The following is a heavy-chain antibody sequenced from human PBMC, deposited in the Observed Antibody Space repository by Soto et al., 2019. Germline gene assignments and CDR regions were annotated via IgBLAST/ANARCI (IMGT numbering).Heavy chain of an antibody. CDR2: ISGSGGST. CDR3: STRVDYGDFLTNYFDY. D-gene: IGHD4-17*01. V-gene: IGHV3-23*01. Sequence: PGGSLRLSCAASGFTFSSYAMSWVRQAPGKGLEWVSAISGSGGSTYYADSVKGRFTISRDNSKNTLYLQMNSLRAEDTAVYYCSTRVDYGDFLTNYFDYWGQGTLVTVSS. J-gene: IGHJ4*02. CDR1: GFTFSSYA.